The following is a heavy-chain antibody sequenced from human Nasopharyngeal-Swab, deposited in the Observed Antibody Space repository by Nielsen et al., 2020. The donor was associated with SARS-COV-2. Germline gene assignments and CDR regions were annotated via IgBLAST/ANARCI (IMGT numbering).Heavy chain of an antibody. D-gene: IGHD3-22*01. Sequence: SVKVSCKASGYTFTSYDINWVRQATGQGLEWMGWMNPNSGNTGYTQKFQGRVTMTRNTSISTAYMELSSLRSEDTAVYYCARAERGRIVVVITSFYYYYMDVWGKGTTVTVSS. V-gene: IGHV1-8*01. CDR2: MNPNSGNT. CDR3: ARAERGRIVVVITSFYYYYMDV. J-gene: IGHJ6*03. CDR1: GYTFTSYD.